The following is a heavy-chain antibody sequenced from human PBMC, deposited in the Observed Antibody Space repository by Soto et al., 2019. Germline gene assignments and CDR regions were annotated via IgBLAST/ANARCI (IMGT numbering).Heavy chain of an antibody. CDR1: GGSFSGYY. CDR2: INHSGST. CDR3: ARDKIPGLFDY. D-gene: IGHD2-21*01. V-gene: IGHV4-34*01. J-gene: IGHJ4*02. Sequence: PSEIMCLTCAVYGGSFSGYYWTWIRQPPGTGLEWIGEINHSGSTNYNPSLKSRVTISVDTSKNQFSLKLTSVTAADTAVYYCARDKIPGLFDYWGQGNLVTVSS.